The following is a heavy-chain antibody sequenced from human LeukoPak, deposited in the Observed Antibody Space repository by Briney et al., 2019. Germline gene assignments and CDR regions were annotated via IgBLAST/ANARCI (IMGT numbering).Heavy chain of an antibody. Sequence: ASVKVSCKASGYTFTSYGISWVRQAPGQGLEWMGWISAYNGNTNYAQKLQGRVTMTTDTSTSTAYMELRSLRSDDTAVYYCARGSPGGQWLVHYYYYYMDVWGKGTTVTVSS. CDR3: ARGSPGGQWLVHYYYYYMDV. CDR2: ISAYNGNT. V-gene: IGHV1-18*01. D-gene: IGHD6-19*01. J-gene: IGHJ6*03. CDR1: GYTFTSYG.